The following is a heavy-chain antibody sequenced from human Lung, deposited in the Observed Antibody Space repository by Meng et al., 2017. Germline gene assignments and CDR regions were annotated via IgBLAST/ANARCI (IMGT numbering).Heavy chain of an antibody. Sequence: EVHLVASWCGLVQPGWSLGASCDASGFSFRRYAMSWVRHAPGKGLAWVSALSGGGFTTYYADSVKGRFAISRHNSKNTLYLQMNSLRAEDTALYYCAKYSYGLGDYLDYWGQGALVTVSS. J-gene: IGHJ4*02. D-gene: IGHD3-10*01. CDR2: LSGGGFTT. CDR3: AKYSYGLGDYLDY. V-gene: IGHV3-23*04. CDR1: GFSFRRYA.